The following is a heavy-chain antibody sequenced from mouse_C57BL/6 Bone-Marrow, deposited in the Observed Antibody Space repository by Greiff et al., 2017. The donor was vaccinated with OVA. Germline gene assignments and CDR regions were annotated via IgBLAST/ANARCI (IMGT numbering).Heavy chain of an antibody. Sequence: DVKLQESGAELVRPGASVKLSCTASGFNIKDDYMHWVKQRPEQGLEWIGWIDPENGDTEYASKFQGKATITADTSSNTAYLQLSSLTSEDTAVYYCTTGGPPPWFAYWGQGTLVTVSA. CDR1: GFNIKDDY. CDR3: TTGGPPPWFAY. V-gene: IGHV14-4*01. D-gene: IGHD3-3*01. J-gene: IGHJ3*01. CDR2: IDPENGDT.